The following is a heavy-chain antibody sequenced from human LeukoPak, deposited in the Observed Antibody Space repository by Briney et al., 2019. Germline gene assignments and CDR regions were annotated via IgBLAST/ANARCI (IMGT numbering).Heavy chain of an antibody. J-gene: IGHJ6*02. CDR1: GGSISSSSYY. Sequence: SETLSLTCTVSGGSISSSSYYWGWIRQPPGKGLEWIGSIYYSGSTYYNPSLTSQVTISVDTSKNQSSLKLSSVPAADTAVYYCARCSSGSYYFDYYYGMDVWGQGTTVTVSS. D-gene: IGHD1-26*01. CDR3: ARCSSGSYYFDYYYGMDV. V-gene: IGHV4-39*01. CDR2: IYYSGST.